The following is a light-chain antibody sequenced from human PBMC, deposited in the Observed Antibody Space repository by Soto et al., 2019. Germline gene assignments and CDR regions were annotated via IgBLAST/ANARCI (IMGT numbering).Light chain of an antibody. V-gene: IGKV1-5*03. CDR1: QSISSW. CDR3: QQCNSYPWT. Sequence: DIAMTQSPSTLSASAGDRVTITCRASQSISSWLAWYQQKPGKAPKLLIYKASSLESGVPSRFSGSGAGAEFPIIISSQLRDDFANYYCQQCNSYPWTFGQGTKVEIK. CDR2: KAS. J-gene: IGKJ1*01.